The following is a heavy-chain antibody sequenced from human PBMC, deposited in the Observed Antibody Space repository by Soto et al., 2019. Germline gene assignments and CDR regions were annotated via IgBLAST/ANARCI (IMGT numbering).Heavy chain of an antibody. CDR3: ARSYCSGDCYSRLYYYYGMDV. V-gene: IGHV4-31*03. CDR2: IYYSGST. Sequence: QVQLQESGPGLVKPSQTLSLTCTVSGGSITSGGYYWSWIRQHPGKGLEWIGYIYYSGSTYYNPSLQRRVTISVDTSYNQFSLKLSSGTAADTSVYYCARSYCSGDCYSRLYYYYGMDVWGRGTTVTVSS. CDR1: GGSITSGGYY. J-gene: IGHJ6*02. D-gene: IGHD2-21*02.